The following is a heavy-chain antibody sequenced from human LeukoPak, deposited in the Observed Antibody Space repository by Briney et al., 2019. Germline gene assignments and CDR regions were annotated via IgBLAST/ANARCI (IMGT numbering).Heavy chain of an antibody. CDR2: IYTSGST. J-gene: IGHJ3*02. CDR1: GGSISSYY. V-gene: IGHV4-4*07. CDR3: ARGHMFGESAHAFDI. D-gene: IGHD3-10*02. Sequence: SETLSLTCTVSGGSISSYYWSWIRQPDGKGLEWIGRIYTSGSTNNNPSLKSRVTMSVDTSKNQFSLKLSSVTAADTAVYYCARGHMFGESAHAFDIWGQGTMVTVSS.